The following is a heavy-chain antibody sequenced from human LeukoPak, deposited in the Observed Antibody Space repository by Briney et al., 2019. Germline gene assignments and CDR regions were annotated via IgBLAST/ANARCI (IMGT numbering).Heavy chain of an antibody. CDR1: GGSFSGYY. Sequence: SETLSLTCAVYGGSFSGYYWSWIRQPPGKGLEWIGEINHSGSTNYNPSLESRVTISVDTSKNQFSLKLSSVTAADTAVYYCAREKYSSSPSRRIVDIWGQGTMVTVSS. CDR3: AREKYSSSPSRRIVDI. V-gene: IGHV4-34*01. D-gene: IGHD6-6*01. J-gene: IGHJ3*02. CDR2: INHSGST.